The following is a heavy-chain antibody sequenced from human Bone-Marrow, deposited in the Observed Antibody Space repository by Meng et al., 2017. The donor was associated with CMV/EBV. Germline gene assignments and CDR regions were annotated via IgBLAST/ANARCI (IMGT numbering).Heavy chain of an antibody. V-gene: IGHV2-5*01. CDR2: IYWNDDK. CDR1: GFSLRTSAVG. CDR3: AHSPATNTNFGVVTNHHYNYYGMDV. J-gene: IGHJ6*01. D-gene: IGHD3-3*01. Sequence: SGPTLVKPTQTLTLTCTFAGFSLRTSAVGVGWTRQPPGKALEWLALIYWNDDKRYSPSLKSRLTITKDTSKNQVVLTMTNMDPVDTATYYCAHSPATNTNFGVVTNHHYNYYGMDVWGQGTTVTVSS.